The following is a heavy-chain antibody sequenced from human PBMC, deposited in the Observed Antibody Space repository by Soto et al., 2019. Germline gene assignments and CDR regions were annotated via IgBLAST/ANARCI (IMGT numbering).Heavy chain of an antibody. CDR1: GFTFSNVW. CDR2: IKSKIDGETT. J-gene: IGHJ4*02. CDR3: TPLALKYASGWCDCSD. D-gene: IGHD6-19*01. V-gene: IGHV3-15*07. Sequence: EAQLVESGGGLVNPGGSLRLSCAASGFTFSNVWMHWVRQAPGKGLEWVGRIKSKIDGETTDYAAPVKGRFSISRDDSKNTLYLQMNSLKTEDTAVYYCTPLALKYASGWCDCSDWGQGTLVTVSS.